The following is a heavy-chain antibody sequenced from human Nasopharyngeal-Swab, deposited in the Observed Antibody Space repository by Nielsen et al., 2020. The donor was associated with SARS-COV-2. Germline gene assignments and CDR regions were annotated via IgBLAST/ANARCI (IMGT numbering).Heavy chain of an antibody. J-gene: IGHJ6*02. Sequence: WMRQTRGKGLEWGAVIYSGGSTYYADSVKGRFTISRDNSKNTLYLQMNSLRAEDTAVYYCASSHDFWSGSPYYYYYGMDVWGQGTTVTVSS. CDR3: ASSHDFWSGSPYYYYYGMDV. CDR2: IYSGGST. V-gene: IGHV3-53*01. D-gene: IGHD3-3*01.